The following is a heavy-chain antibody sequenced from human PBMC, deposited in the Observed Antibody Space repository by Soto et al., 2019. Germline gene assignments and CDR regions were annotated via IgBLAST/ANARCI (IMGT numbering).Heavy chain of an antibody. J-gene: IGHJ6*03. Sequence: QVQLEQSGAEVKKPGASVKVSCKASGYTFTSHNIVWVRQASGQELEWVGGMYPNSGNADYARKFQGRVTMTRDTSISTAYMELSSLTSEDTAVYYCARRMSSSQFYYYMDVWGKGTTVTVSS. CDR2: MYPNSGNA. CDR1: GYTFTSHN. CDR3: ARRMSSSQFYYYMDV. D-gene: IGHD6-6*01. V-gene: IGHV1-8*01.